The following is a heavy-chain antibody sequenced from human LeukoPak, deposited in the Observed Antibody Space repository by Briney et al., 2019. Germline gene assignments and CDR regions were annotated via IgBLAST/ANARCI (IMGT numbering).Heavy chain of an antibody. CDR3: ARSGLRYFDWLDPNWFDP. J-gene: IGHJ5*02. CDR1: GGTFSSYA. CDR2: IIPIFGTA. D-gene: IGHD3-9*01. V-gene: IGHV1-69*01. Sequence: GSSVKISCKASGGTFSSYAISWVRQAPGQGLEWMGGIIPIFGTANYAQKFQGRVTITADESTSTAYMELSSLRSEDTAVYYCARSGLRYFDWLDPNWFDPCGQGTLVTVSS.